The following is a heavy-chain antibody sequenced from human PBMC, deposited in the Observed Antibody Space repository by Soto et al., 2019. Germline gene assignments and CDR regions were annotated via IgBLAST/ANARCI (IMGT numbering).Heavy chain of an antibody. D-gene: IGHD2-15*01. CDR1: GYTFTSYY. V-gene: IGHV1-46*01. CDR2: INPSTGTT. CDR3: ARDLVPYY. J-gene: IGHJ4*02. Sequence: GASVKVSCKASGYTFTSYYLPWVRQAPGQGLEWMAIINPSTGTTTYAQKFQGRVTMSSDSSTSTVYMELSRLRSEDTAVYYCARDLVPYYWGQGALVTVSS.